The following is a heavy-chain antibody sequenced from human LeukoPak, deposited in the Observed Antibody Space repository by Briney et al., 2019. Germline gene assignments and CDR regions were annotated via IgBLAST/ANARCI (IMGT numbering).Heavy chain of an antibody. Sequence: GGSLRLSCAASGFTISRNYMNCVRQAPGEGVEWVSVIYSGGSTYYADSVKGRFTISRDNSKNSLYLQMDRLRPEGTAVYYCARVWDERLNFDYWGQGTLVTVSS. CDR1: GFTISRNY. D-gene: IGHD1-26*01. J-gene: IGHJ4*02. CDR3: ARVWDERLNFDY. CDR2: IYSGGST. V-gene: IGHV3-66*02.